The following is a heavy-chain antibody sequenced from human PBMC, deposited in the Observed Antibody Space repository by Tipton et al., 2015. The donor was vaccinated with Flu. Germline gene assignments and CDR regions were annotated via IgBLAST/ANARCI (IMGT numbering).Heavy chain of an antibody. CDR3: ARTVPRGGYSYGLDY. D-gene: IGHD5-18*01. J-gene: IGHJ4*02. Sequence: SLRLSCAASGFTVSSNYMSWVRQAPGKGLEWVSVIYSGGSTYYADSVKGRFTISRDNSKNTLYLQMNSMRAEDTAVYYYARTVPRGGYSYGLDYWGQGALVTVSS. V-gene: IGHV3-53*01. CDR2: IYSGGST. CDR1: GFTVSSNY.